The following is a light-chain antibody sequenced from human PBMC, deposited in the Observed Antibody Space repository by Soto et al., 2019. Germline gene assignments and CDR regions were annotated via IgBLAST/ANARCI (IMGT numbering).Light chain of an antibody. V-gene: IGLV2-14*01. Sequence: QPVLTQPASVYGSPGQSITISCTGTSSDVGGYNYVSWYQQHPGKAPKLMIYEVSNRPSGVSNRFSGSKSGNTASLTISGLQAEDEADYYCSSYTSSSTYVFGTGTKLTVL. J-gene: IGLJ1*01. CDR2: EVS. CDR1: SSDVGGYNY. CDR3: SSYTSSSTYV.